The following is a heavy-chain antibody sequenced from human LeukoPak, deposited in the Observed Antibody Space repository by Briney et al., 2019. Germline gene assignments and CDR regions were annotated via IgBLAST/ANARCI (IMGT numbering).Heavy chain of an antibody. CDR2: IYWNDDK. D-gene: IGHD3-9*01. CDR1: GFSLSTSGVG. Sequence: SGPTLVNPTQTLTLTCTFSGFSLSTSGVGVGWIRQPPGKALEWLSLIYWNDDKRYSPSLKSRLTITKDTSKNQVVLIMTNVDPVDTATYYCAHRRTYYDVLTGFYNVNYFDYWGQGTLVTVSS. CDR3: AHRRTYYDVLTGFYNVNYFDY. V-gene: IGHV2-5*01. J-gene: IGHJ4*02.